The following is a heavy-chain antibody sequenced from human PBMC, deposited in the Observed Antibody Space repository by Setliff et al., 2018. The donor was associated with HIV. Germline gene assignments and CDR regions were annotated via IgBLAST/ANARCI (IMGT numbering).Heavy chain of an antibody. Sequence: GGSLRLSCAASGFSFSDYEMNWVRQAPGKGLEWVSHISSSSRTTYYADSVKGRFTISRDNAKNSLYLQMNSLRAEDTAVYYCARDLGMYSVAWGQGTLVTVSS. D-gene: IGHD6-13*01. CDR2: ISSSSRTT. CDR1: GFSFSDYE. V-gene: IGHV3-48*03. J-gene: IGHJ5*02. CDR3: ARDLGMYSVA.